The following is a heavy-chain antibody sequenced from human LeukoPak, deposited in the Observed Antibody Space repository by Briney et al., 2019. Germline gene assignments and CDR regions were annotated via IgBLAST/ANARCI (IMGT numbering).Heavy chain of an antibody. Sequence: SETLSLTCTASGDSVSSGSSYWSWIRQPPGKGLEWIGYIYYTGSTKYNPSLKSRVTISVDTSKNQFSLRVTSVTAADTAVYYCARDPITMIGTHFDYWGQGTLVTVSS. CDR1: GDSVSSGSSY. V-gene: IGHV4-61*01. CDR3: ARDPITMIGTHFDY. J-gene: IGHJ4*02. D-gene: IGHD3-10*02. CDR2: IYYTGST.